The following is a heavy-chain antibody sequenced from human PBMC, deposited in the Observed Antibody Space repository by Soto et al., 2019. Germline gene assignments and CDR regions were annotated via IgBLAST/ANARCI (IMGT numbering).Heavy chain of an antibody. CDR2: ISSSGSTI. D-gene: IGHD2-2*01. J-gene: IGHJ4*02. V-gene: IGHV3-11*01. CDR3: ASIYCSSTSCYVDY. CDR1: GFTFSDYY. Sequence: GGSLRLSCAASGFTFSDYYMSWIRQAPGKGLEWVSYISSSGSTIYYADYVKGRFTISRDNAKNSLYLQMNSLRAEDTAVYYCASIYCSSTSCYVDYWGQGTLVTVSS.